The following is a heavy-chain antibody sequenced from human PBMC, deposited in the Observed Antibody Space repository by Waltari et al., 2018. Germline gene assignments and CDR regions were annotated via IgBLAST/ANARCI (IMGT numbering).Heavy chain of an antibody. V-gene: IGHV3-48*04. Sequence: EVQLVESGGGLVQPGGSLRLSCAASGFTFSSYSVNWVSQAPGKGLEWVSYISSSSSTIYYADSVKGRFTISRDNAKNSLYLQMNSLRAEDTAVYYCARDMDSSSWFWGQGTLVTVSS. CDR3: ARDMDSSSWF. CDR1: GFTFSSYS. D-gene: IGHD6-13*01. J-gene: IGHJ4*02. CDR2: ISSSSSTI.